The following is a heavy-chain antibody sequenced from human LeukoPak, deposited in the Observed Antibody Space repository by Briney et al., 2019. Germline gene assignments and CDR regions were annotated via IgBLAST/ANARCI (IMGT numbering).Heavy chain of an antibody. V-gene: IGHV3-23*01. CDR1: GFTFRSYV. CDR3: ASRIATAGSVDY. CDR2: ISGSGGST. D-gene: IGHD6-13*01. J-gene: IGHJ4*02. Sequence: LPGGSLRLSCAASGFTFRSYVMSWVRQAPGKGPEWVSGISGSGGSTYYADSVKGRFTISRDNSKNTLHLQMNTLRAEDTAVYYCASRIATAGSVDYWGQGTLVTVSS.